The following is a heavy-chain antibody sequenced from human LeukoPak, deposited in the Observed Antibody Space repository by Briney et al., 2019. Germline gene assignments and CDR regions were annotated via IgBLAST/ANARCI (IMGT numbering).Heavy chain of an antibody. D-gene: IGHD6-19*01. V-gene: IGHV3-9*01. CDR3: AKDMYSSGSNGEGYLQH. CDR2: ISWNSGSI. Sequence: PGRSLRLSCEASGFTFNDYAMPWVRQAPGKGLEWVSGISWNSGSIGYADSVKGRLTISRDNAKNSLYLHINRLRTEDTALYYCAKDMYSSGSNGEGYLQHWGQGTLVTVSS. J-gene: IGHJ1*01. CDR1: GFTFNDYA.